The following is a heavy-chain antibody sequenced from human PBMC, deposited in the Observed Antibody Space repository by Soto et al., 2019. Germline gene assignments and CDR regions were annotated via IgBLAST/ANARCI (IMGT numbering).Heavy chain of an antibody. V-gene: IGHV4-34*01. CDR2: INHSGST. Sequence: SDTLSLTCPVYCWPFSGYYWSWIRQPPGNGLEWIGEINHSGSTNYNPSLKSRVTISVDTSKNQFSLKLSSVTAADTAVYYCARGGTYYYGSGSYYYHYGMDVWGQGTTVT. CDR1: CWPFSGYY. J-gene: IGHJ6*02. CDR3: ARGGTYYYGSGSYYYHYGMDV. D-gene: IGHD3-10*01.